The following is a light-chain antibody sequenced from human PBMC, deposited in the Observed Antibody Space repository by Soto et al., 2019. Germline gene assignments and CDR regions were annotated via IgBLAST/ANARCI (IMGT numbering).Light chain of an antibody. Sequence: QSALTQPASVSGSPGQSITISCTGTSSDVGGYNYVSWYQQHPGKAPKLIIYEVSNRPSGVSNRFSGSKSGNTASLTISGLQAEEGADYYCNSYTSKSTGVFGTRTKLTVL. CDR1: SSDVGGYNY. J-gene: IGLJ1*01. CDR2: EVS. V-gene: IGLV2-14*01. CDR3: NSYTSKSTGV.